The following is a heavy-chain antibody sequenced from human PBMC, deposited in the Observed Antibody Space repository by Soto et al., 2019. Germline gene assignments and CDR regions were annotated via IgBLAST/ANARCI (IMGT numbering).Heavy chain of an antibody. Sequence: ASVNVSCKASGYTFTGYYMHWVRQAAGQGLEWMGWINPNSGGTNYAQKFQGWVTMTRDTSISTAYMELSRLRSDDTAVYYCAREGPTGTHLYGMDVWGQGTTVTVSS. D-gene: IGHD1-1*01. CDR1: GYTFTGYY. J-gene: IGHJ6*02. CDR3: AREGPTGTHLYGMDV. V-gene: IGHV1-2*04. CDR2: INPNSGGT.